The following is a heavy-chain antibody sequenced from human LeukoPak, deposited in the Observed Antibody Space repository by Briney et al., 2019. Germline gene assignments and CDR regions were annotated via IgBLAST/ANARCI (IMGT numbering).Heavy chain of an antibody. J-gene: IGHJ6*02. CDR3: AREDPQTTVPEGMDV. D-gene: IGHD4-17*01. V-gene: IGHV4-59*01. CDR2: IYYSGTT. CDR1: GGSISHYY. Sequence: SETLSLTCTVSGGSISHYYWSWIRQSPGKGLEWIGYIYYSGTTNYNPSPKSRVTISVDTSRNQFSLQLRSVTAADTAVYYCAREDPQTTVPEGMDVWGQGTTVIVSS.